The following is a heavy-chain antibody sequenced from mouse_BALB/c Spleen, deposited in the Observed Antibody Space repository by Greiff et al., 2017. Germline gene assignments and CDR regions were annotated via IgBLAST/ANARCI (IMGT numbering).Heavy chain of an antibody. CDR1: GFTFTDYY. CDR3: AREGYDYDYFDY. D-gene: IGHD2-4*01. J-gene: IGHJ2*01. V-gene: IGHV7-3*02. Sequence: EVQRVESGGGLVQPGGSLRLSCATSGFTFTDYYMSWVRQPPGKALEWLGFIRNKANGYTTEYSASVKGRFTISRDNSQSILYLQMNTLRAEDSATYYCAREGYDYDYFDYWGQGTTLTVSS. CDR2: IRNKANGYTT.